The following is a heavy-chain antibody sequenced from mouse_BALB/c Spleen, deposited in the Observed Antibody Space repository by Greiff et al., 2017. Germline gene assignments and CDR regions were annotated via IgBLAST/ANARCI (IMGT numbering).Heavy chain of an antibody. D-gene: IGHD2-4*01. Sequence: VQLQESGPSLVKPSQTLSLTCSVTGDSITSGYWNWIRKFPGNKLEYMGYISYSGSTYYNPSLKSRISITRDTSKNQYYLQLNSVTTEDTATYYCARGGSRMITSYFDYWGQGTTLTVSS. CDR1: GDSITSGY. CDR2: ISYSGST. J-gene: IGHJ2*01. V-gene: IGHV3-8*02. CDR3: ARGGSRMITSYFDY.